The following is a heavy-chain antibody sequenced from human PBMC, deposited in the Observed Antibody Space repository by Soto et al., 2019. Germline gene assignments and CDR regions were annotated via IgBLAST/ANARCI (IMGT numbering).Heavy chain of an antibody. V-gene: IGHV3-53*04. CDR3: ARSDPYSSGWYRGYYFDY. J-gene: IGHJ4*02. Sequence: GGSLRLSCAASGFTVSSSYMSWVRQAPGKGLEWVSVIYSGGSTYYADSVKGRFTISRHNSKNTLYLQMNSLRAEDTAVYYCARSDPYSSGWYRGYYFDYWGQGTLVTVSS. CDR2: IYSGGST. CDR1: GFTVSSSY. D-gene: IGHD6-19*01.